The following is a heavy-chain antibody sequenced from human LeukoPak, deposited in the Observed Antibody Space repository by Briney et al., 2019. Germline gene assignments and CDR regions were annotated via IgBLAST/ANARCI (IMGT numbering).Heavy chain of an antibody. CDR1: GFTFSNAW. D-gene: IGHD5-18*01. Sequence: GGSLRLSCAASGFTFSNAWMSWVRQAPGKGLEWVGRIKSKTDGGTTDYAAPVKGRFTISRDDSKNTLYLQMNSLKTEDTAVYYCTTDRIQLWPPDYWGQGTLVTVSS. CDR3: TTDRIQLWPPDY. J-gene: IGHJ4*02. V-gene: IGHV3-15*01. CDR2: IKSKTDGGTT.